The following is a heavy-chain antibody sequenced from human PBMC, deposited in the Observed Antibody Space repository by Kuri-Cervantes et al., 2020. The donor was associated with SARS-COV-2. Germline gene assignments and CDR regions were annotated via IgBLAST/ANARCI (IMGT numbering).Heavy chain of an antibody. J-gene: IGHJ6*03. D-gene: IGHD6-6*01. Sequence: GGSLRLSCAASGFTFSSYSMNWVRQAPGKGLEWVSSISSSSSYIYYADSVKGRFTISRDNAKNSLYLQMNSLRAEDTAVYYCARGYSSSFPYYYMNVWGKGTTVTVSS. CDR2: ISSSSSYI. V-gene: IGHV3-21*01. CDR3: ARGYSSSFPYYYMNV. CDR1: GFTFSSYS.